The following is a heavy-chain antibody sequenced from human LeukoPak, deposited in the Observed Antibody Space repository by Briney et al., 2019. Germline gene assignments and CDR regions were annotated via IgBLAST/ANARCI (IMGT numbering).Heavy chain of an antibody. V-gene: IGHV1-2*02. CDR3: AKARSRSSASSDY. D-gene: IGHD6-6*01. J-gene: IGHJ4*02. Sequence: ASVKDSCKASGYTFIGYYMHWVRQAPGQGLEWMGWINPNSGDTNYAQKFQGRVTMTRDTSISTAYVELTSLRSDDTAVYYCAKARSRSSASSDYWGQGTLVTVSS. CDR2: INPNSGDT. CDR1: GYTFIGYY.